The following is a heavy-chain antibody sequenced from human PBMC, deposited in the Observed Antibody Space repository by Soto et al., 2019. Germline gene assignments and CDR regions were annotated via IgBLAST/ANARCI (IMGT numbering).Heavy chain of an antibody. CDR3: ARDGAFCGGDCYFDAFDL. CDR2: ISFDAINK. V-gene: IGHV3-30-3*01. Sequence: QEQLVESGGGVVQPGRSLRLSCAASGFTFSDSAMYWVRQAPGKGLEWVATISFDAINKYYGDSVRGRFTISRDNYKSTVDLKMDSLRPEDTAVYYCARDGAFCGGDCYFDAFDLWGQGTTVTVSS. CDR1: GFTFSDSA. D-gene: IGHD2-21*02. J-gene: IGHJ3*01.